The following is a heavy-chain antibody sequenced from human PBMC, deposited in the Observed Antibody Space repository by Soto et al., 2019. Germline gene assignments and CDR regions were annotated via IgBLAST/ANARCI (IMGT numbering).Heavy chain of an antibody. CDR1: GYTFTSYY. Sequence: GASVKVSCKASGYTFTSYYMHWVRQAPGQGLEWMGIIHPSGGSTSYAQKFQGRVTMTRDTSTSTVYMELSSLRSEDTAVYYCARDRFVTQPHYYYYYGMDVWGQGTTVTVSS. V-gene: IGHV1-46*01. D-gene: IGHD2-21*02. CDR3: ARDRFVTQPHYYYYYGMDV. CDR2: IHPSGGST. J-gene: IGHJ6*02.